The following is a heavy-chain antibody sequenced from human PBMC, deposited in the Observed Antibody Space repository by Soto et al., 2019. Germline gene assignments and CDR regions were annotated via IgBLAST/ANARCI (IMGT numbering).Heavy chain of an antibody. D-gene: IGHD3-3*01. V-gene: IGHV3-30*18. J-gene: IGHJ4*02. CDR3: AKEGPCRSGYSYYFDY. Sequence: QVQLVESGGGVVQPGRSLRLSCAASGFTFSSYGMHWVRQAPGKGLEWVAVISYDGSNKYYADSVKGRFTISRDNSKNTLYLQMNRLRAEDTAVYYCAKEGPCRSGYSYYFDYWGQGTLVTVSS. CDR2: ISYDGSNK. CDR1: GFTFSSYG.